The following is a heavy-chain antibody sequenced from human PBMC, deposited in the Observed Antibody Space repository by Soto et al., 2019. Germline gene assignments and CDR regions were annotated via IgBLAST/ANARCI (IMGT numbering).Heavy chain of an antibody. Sequence: GGSLRLSCAASGFTFTNFAMSWVRQAPGKGLEWVAGIGASGDITWYADSVKGRLSISRDNSKNTLYLQLNSLRFEDTAVNYCAKDDFTDRGDDYFDYWGPGTLVTVSS. CDR3: AKDDFTDRGDDYFDY. J-gene: IGHJ4*02. D-gene: IGHD2-21*02. CDR1: GFTFTNFA. V-gene: IGHV3-23*01. CDR2: IGASGDIT.